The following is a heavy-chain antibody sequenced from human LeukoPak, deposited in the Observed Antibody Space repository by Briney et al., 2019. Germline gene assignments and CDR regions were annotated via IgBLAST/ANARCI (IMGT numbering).Heavy chain of an antibody. J-gene: IGHJ4*02. V-gene: IGHV3-33*08. Sequence: GGSLRLSCAASGFTFDDHGMHWVRQAPGKGLEWVAVIWYDGSNKYYADSVKGRFTISRDNSKNTLYLQMNSLRAEDTAVYYCAREYSSGWYDYWGQGTLVTVSS. CDR1: GFTFDDHG. CDR2: IWYDGSNK. CDR3: AREYSSGWYDY. D-gene: IGHD6-19*01.